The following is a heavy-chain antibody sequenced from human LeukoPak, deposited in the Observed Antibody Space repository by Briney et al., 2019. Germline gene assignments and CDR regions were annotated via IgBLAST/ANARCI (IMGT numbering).Heavy chain of an antibody. CDR3: ARLRDGYKSPRGFDY. V-gene: IGHV5-51*01. Sequence: GESLKISCKGSGYSFTSYWIGWVRQMPGKGLEWMGIIYPGDSDTSYSPSFQGQVTISADKSISTAYLQWSSLKASDTAMYCCARLRDGYKSPRGFDYWGQGTLVTVSS. CDR2: IYPGDSDT. CDR1: GYSFTSYW. J-gene: IGHJ4*02. D-gene: IGHD5-24*01.